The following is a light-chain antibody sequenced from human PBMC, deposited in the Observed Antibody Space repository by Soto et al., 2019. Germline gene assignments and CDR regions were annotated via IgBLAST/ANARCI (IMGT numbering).Light chain of an antibody. Sequence: DIQMTQSPSSLSASVGDRVTISCRASQSIRNYVSWYQQQPGTAPKLLIRAASTLQSGVPSRFSGSGSGTYFNLTISCLQIEDFATYFCLQTDSTPQTFAQG. CDR2: AAS. CDR1: QSIRNY. V-gene: IGKV1-39*01. CDR3: LQTDSTPQT. J-gene: IGKJ1*01.